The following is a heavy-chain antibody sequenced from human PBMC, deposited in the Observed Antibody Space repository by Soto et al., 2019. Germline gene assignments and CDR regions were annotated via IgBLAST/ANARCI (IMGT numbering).Heavy chain of an antibody. CDR2: IKTKSSGGTT. J-gene: IGHJ4*02. CDR1: GFAFSDAS. V-gene: IGHV3-15*01. D-gene: IGHD3-16*01. CDR3: TPLASRHYGYDF. Sequence: DVQLVESGGDLVKPGGSLRLSCAASGFAFSDASMSWVRQAPGKGLEWVGRIKTKSSGGTTDYAAPVKGRFTISRDESKNTVYLQMDSEKAEDTAVYSCTPLASRHYGYDFWGQGTLVTVSS.